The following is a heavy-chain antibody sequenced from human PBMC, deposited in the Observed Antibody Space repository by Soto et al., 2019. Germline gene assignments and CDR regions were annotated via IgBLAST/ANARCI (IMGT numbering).Heavy chain of an antibody. D-gene: IGHD6-13*01. Sequence: QLQLQESGPGLVKPSETLSLTCTVSGGSITNTSYYWGWIRQPPGKDLEWIGSVYYSGNTYYNPSLKSRVTMSADTSKNQFYLKLNSVTAADTAVYYCARTWIATARKWFDPWGQGTLVTVSS. CDR1: GGSITNTSYY. V-gene: IGHV4-39*01. CDR2: VYYSGNT. J-gene: IGHJ5*02. CDR3: ARTWIATARKWFDP.